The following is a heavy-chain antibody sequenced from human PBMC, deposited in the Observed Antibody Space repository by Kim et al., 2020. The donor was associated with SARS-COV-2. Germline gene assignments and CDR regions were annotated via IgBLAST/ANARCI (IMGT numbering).Heavy chain of an antibody. CDR2: ISYDGSNK. D-gene: IGHD2-2*01. J-gene: IGHJ4*02. Sequence: GGSLRLSCAASGFTFSSYAMHWVRQAPGKGLEWVAVISYDGSNKYYADSVKGRFTISRDNSKNTLYLQMNSLRAEDTAVYYCARGGDIVVVPAAPDYWGQGTLVTVSS. CDR1: GFTFSSYA. CDR3: ARGGDIVVVPAAPDY. V-gene: IGHV3-30*04.